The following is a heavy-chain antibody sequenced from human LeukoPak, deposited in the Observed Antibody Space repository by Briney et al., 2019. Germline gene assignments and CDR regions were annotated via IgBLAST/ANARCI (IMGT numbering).Heavy chain of an antibody. D-gene: IGHD6-19*01. CDR3: ARDPRLTIAVAGNYYYYYGMDV. J-gene: IGHJ6*02. CDR1: GGSISSYC. Sequence: SETLSLTCTVSGGSISSYCWSWIRQPPGKGLEWIGYIYYSGSTNYNPSLKSRVTISVDTSKNQFSLKLSSVTAADTAVYYCARDPRLTIAVAGNYYYYYGMDVWGQGTTVTVSS. CDR2: IYYSGST. V-gene: IGHV4-59*12.